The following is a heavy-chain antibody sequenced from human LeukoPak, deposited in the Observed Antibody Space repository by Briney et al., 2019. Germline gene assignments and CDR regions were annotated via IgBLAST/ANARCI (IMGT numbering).Heavy chain of an antibody. CDR2: ISGNGGSL. D-gene: IGHD3-22*01. J-gene: IGHJ4*02. CDR1: VFSFSNYA. Sequence: GGSLRLSCAASVFSFSNYAMSWVRQAPGKGLEWVSAISGNGGSLYYADSMKGRFTISRDNSKSEVYLQVNSLTAEDTAVYYCAKRDAYDSSGFSPLFDHWGQGTLVTVSS. CDR3: AKRDAYDSSGFSPLFDH. V-gene: IGHV3-23*01.